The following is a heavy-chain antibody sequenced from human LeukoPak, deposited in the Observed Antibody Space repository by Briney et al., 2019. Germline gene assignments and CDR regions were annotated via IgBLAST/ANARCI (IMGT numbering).Heavy chain of an antibody. CDR3: VRDRGDGYNQIDY. CDR2: ISSSSDSI. CDR1: GFTFSSYG. V-gene: IGHV3-48*02. D-gene: IGHD5-24*01. J-gene: IGHJ4*02. Sequence: PGGSLRLSCAASGFTFSSYGLNWVRQAPGKGLEWVSYISSSSDSIHYADSVKGRFTISRDNAKNSLYLQMNSLGDEVTAVYYCVRDRGDGYNQIDYWGQGTLVTVSS.